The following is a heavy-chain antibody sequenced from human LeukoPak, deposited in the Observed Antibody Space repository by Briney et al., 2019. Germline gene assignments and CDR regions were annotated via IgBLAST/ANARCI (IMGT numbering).Heavy chain of an antibody. CDR3: ARDFSDSGSYYH. Sequence: ASVKVSCKASGYSFNDKYLHWVRQAPGQGLEWMGSINPNSGGTNYAQKFQGRVTMTTDTSMSTAYMELSRLTSDDTAVYYCARDFSDSGSYYHWGQGTLVTVSS. J-gene: IGHJ5*02. D-gene: IGHD1-26*01. CDR1: GYSFNDKY. CDR2: INPNSGGT. V-gene: IGHV1-2*02.